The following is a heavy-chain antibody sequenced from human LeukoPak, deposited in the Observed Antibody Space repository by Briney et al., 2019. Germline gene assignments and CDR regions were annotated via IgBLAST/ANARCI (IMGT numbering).Heavy chain of an antibody. J-gene: IGHJ5*02. CDR2: ISYDGSNK. CDR1: GLTPRVFG. D-gene: IGHD2-2*01. CDR3: AKAYQGNSNWFDP. Sequence: CLRLSRAPSGLTPRVFGMTSVREAPSPRLGWGAVISYDGSNKYYADSVKGRFTISRDNSKNTLYLQMNSLRAEDTAVYYCAKAYQGNSNWFDPWGQGTLVTVSS. V-gene: IGHV3-30*18.